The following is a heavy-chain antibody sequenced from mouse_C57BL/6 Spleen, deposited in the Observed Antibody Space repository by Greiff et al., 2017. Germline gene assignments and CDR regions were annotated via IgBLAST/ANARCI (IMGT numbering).Heavy chain of an antibody. CDR1: GYTFTTYP. CDR2: FHPYNDDT. D-gene: IGHD1-1*01. J-gene: IGHJ1*03. V-gene: IGHV1-47*01. CDR3: ARSHYYDDWYFDV. Sequence: QVQLQQSGAELVKPGASVKMSCKASGYTFTTYPIEWVKQNHGKSLEWIGNFHPYNDDTKYNEKFKSKATLTVEKSSSTVYLELSRLTSDDSAVYYGARSHYYDDWYFDVWGTGTTVTVSS.